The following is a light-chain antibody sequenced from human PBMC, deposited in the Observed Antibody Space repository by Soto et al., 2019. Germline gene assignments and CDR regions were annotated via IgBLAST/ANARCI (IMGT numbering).Light chain of an antibody. CDR2: DAS. V-gene: IGKV1-5*01. CDR3: QQYNRYSRT. Sequence: DIQVTQSPSTLSASVGDRVTITCRASQSISSWLAWYQQKPGKAPNLLIYDASSLESGVPSRFSGSGSGTEFTLTISSRQPADFATYYCQQYNRYSRTFGQGTKVDIK. CDR1: QSISSW. J-gene: IGKJ1*01.